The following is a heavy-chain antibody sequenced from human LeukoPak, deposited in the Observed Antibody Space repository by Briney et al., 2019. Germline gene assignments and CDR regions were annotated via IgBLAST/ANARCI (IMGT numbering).Heavy chain of an antibody. CDR1: GFTFSSYG. CDR2: ISSTSSTI. CDR3: TRDQCSSTSCYRWFDP. J-gene: IGHJ5*02. Sequence: GGSLRLSCAASGFTFSSYGMHWVRQAPGKGLEWVSYISSTSSTIYYADSVKGRFTISRDNAKNSLYLQMNSLRAEDTAMYYCTRDQCSSTSCYRWFDPWGQGTLVTVSS. V-gene: IGHV3-48*01. D-gene: IGHD2-2*01.